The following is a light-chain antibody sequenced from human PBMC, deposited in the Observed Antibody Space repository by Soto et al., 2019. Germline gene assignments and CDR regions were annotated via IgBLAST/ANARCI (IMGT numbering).Light chain of an antibody. CDR2: LGS. CDR3: MQHRQTPHT. J-gene: IGKJ2*01. V-gene: IGKV2-28*01. Sequence: DIVMTQSPLSLPVTPGEPASISCRSSQSLLHSNGYNYLDWYLQKPGHSPQLLIYLGSNRASGVPDRFSGSGSGTDFTLKITRVEAEDVEGYYFMQHRQTPHTFGQGTKLEIK. CDR1: QSLLHSNGYNY.